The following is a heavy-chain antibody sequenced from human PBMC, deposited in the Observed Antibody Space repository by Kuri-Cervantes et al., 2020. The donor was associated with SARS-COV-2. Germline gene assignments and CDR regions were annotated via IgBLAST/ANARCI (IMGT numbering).Heavy chain of an antibody. J-gene: IGHJ6*03. V-gene: IGHV4-34*01. CDR1: GGSFSGYH. D-gene: IGHD2-21*01. CDR2: INHSGST. CDR3: ARTITAIEHIVVLIATYYYSAYMDV. Sequence: SETRSLTSAVFGGSFSGYHWSWIRPPTGKGLEWIGEINHSGSTNYNPSLKGRVTISVDTSKSQFSLRLSSVTAADTAVYYCARTITAIEHIVVLIATYYYSAYMDVWGKGTTVTVSS.